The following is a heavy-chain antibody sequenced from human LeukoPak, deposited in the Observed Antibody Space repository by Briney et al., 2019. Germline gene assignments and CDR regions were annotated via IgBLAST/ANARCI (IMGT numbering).Heavy chain of an antibody. CDR1: GGSISIGRYC. Sequence: SQTLSLTCTVSGGSISIGRYCWGWIRQPAGKGLEWIGLIYGSGSTNYNPSLKSRVTISLDTSKNQSSLELSSGTAADTLFYYCARCQGATNFDYWGEGTLVTVSS. J-gene: IGHJ4*02. CDR2: IYGSGST. V-gene: IGHV4-61*02. D-gene: IGHD1-1*01. CDR3: ARCQGATNFDY.